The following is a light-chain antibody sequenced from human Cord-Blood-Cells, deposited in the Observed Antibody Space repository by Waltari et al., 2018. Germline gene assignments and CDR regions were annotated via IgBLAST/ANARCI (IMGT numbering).Light chain of an antibody. V-gene: IGKV3-20*01. Sequence: IVLTQSPGTLSLSPGERVTLSCRASQSVSSSYLAWYQQQPGQAPRLLIYGASSRPTGIPDRFSGSGSGTDFTLTISRLEPEDFAVYYCQQYGSSPWTFGRGTKVEIK. J-gene: IGKJ1*01. CDR2: GAS. CDR1: QSVSSSY. CDR3: QQYGSSPWT.